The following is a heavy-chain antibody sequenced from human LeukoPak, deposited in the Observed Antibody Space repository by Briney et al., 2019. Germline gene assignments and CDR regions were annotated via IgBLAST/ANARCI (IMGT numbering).Heavy chain of an antibody. CDR2: IYTGGGT. D-gene: IGHD2-15*01. Sequence: GGSLRLSCAVSGFSVRTTYMSWVRQAPGKGLEWVSVIYTGGGTDHADSVKGRFTISRDNARNTQYLQMNSLRAEDTAVYYCARGPPVLAATPDYWGPGILVTVSS. CDR1: GFSVRTTY. CDR3: ARGPPVLAATPDY. J-gene: IGHJ4*02. V-gene: IGHV3-66*01.